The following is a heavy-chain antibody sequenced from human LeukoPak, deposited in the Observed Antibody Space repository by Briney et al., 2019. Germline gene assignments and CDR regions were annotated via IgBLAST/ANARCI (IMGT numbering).Heavy chain of an antibody. Sequence: SETLSLTCTVSGGSISSYYWSWIRQPPGKGLEWIGYIYYSGSTNYNPSLKSRVTISVDTSKNQFSLKLSSVTAADTAVYYCARDRRGYDYWGQGTLVTVSS. CDR2: IYYSGST. J-gene: IGHJ4*02. D-gene: IGHD3-3*01. V-gene: IGHV4-59*01. CDR3: ARDRRGYDY. CDR1: GGSISSYY.